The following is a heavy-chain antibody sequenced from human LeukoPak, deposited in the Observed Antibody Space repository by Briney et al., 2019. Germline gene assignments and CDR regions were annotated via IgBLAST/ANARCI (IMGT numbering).Heavy chain of an antibody. D-gene: IGHD1-14*01. CDR2: INHSGST. J-gene: IGHJ4*02. CDR1: GGSISSGSYY. V-gene: IGHV4-39*07. Sequence: SETLSLTCTVSGGSISSGSYYRSWIRQPPGKGLEWIGEINHSGSTNYNPSLKSRVTISVDTSKNQFSLKLSSVTAADTAVYYCARRHNVGFDYWGQGTLVTVSS. CDR3: ARRHNVGFDY.